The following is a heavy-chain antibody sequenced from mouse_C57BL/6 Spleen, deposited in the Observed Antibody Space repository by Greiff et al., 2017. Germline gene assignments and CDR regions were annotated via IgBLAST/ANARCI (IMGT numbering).Heavy chain of an antibody. CDR2: IWSGGST. CDR3: ARNGEDYDGSSFAY. D-gene: IGHD2-4*01. V-gene: IGHV2-2*01. J-gene: IGHJ3*01. Sequence: VQLQQSGPGLVQPSQSLSITCTVSGFSLTSYGVHWVRQSPGKGLEWLGVIWSGGSTDYNAAFISRLSISKDNSKSQVFFKMNSLQADDTAIYYCARNGEDYDGSSFAYWGQGTLVTVSA. CDR1: GFSLTSYG.